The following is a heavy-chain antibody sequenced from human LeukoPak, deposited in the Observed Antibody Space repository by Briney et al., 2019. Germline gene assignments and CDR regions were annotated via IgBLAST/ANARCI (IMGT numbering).Heavy chain of an antibody. Sequence: PGGSLRLSCAASGFTFSSYAMNWVRQAPGKGREWVSAISGSGGSTYYADSVKGRFTISRDNSKNTLYLQMNSLRAEDTAVYYCAKVSDGDYEAFDYWGQGTLVTVSS. V-gene: IGHV3-23*01. D-gene: IGHD4-17*01. CDR1: GFTFSSYA. J-gene: IGHJ4*02. CDR2: ISGSGGST. CDR3: AKVSDGDYEAFDY.